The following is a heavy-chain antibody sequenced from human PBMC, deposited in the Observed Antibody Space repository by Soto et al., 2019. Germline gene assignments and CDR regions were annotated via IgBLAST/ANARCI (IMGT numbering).Heavy chain of an antibody. CDR1: GFTFSSYA. D-gene: IGHD3-10*01. V-gene: IGHV3-30-3*01. Sequence: QVQLVESGGGVVQPGRSLRLSCAASGFTFSSYAMHWVRQAPGKGLEWVAVISYDGSNKYYADSVKGRFTISRDNSKNSLYLQMHSLIAEDTAVYYCARATPQGITMVRPADYWGQGTLVTVSS. CDR3: ARATPQGITMVRPADY. CDR2: ISYDGSNK. J-gene: IGHJ4*02.